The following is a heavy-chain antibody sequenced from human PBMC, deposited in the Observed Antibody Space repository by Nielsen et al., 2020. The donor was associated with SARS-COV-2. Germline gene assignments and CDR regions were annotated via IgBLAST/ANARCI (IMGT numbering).Heavy chain of an antibody. J-gene: IGHJ4*02. Sequence: GESLKISCAASGFTFSSYGMHWVRQAPGKGLEWVAVIWHDGSNKYYADSVKGRFTISRDNSKNTLYLQMNSLRAEDTAVYYCAKDLEGTTPYWGQGTLVTVSS. V-gene: IGHV3-30*02. D-gene: IGHD2/OR15-2a*01. CDR3: AKDLEGTTPY. CDR1: GFTFSSYG. CDR2: IWHDGSNK.